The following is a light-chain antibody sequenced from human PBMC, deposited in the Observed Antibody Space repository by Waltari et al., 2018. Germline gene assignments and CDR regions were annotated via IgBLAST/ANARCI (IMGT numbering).Light chain of an antibody. V-gene: IGKV3-11*01. CDR2: DVS. Sequence: DIVLTQSPATLSLSPGDRATLSCRASQNVNNYLAWFQQKPGQAPRLLIHDVSTRATGIPSRFTGSGSRTDFTLSISSVEPEDVAVYYCQQRSTWPLTFGGGTQVEIK. CDR1: QNVNNY. CDR3: QQRSTWPLT. J-gene: IGKJ4*01.